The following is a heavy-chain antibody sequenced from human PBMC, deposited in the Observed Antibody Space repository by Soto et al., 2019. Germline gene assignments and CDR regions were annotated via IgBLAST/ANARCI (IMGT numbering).Heavy chain of an antibody. V-gene: IGHV1-8*01. D-gene: IGHD3-3*01. J-gene: IGHJ5*02. CDR2: MNPNSGNT. CDR3: ARGSRSQRWFDP. Sequence: QVPLVQSGAEVRKPGASVKVSCKASGYTFSSYDINWVRQATGQGLEWMGWMNPNSGNTGYAQKFQGRVTMTRNTSGSTAYMELSSLRSEDTAVYYCARGSRSQRWFDPWGQGTLVTVSS. CDR1: GYTFSSYD.